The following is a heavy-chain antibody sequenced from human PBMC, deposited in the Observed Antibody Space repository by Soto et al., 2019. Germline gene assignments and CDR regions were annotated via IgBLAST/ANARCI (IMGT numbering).Heavy chain of an antibody. Sequence: QVQLVESGGGVVPPGRSLRLSCAGSGFTFGNYGMHWLRQAPGKGLEWLTVISYDGGDKNYADSVKGRFAISRDNSQKTLYLQMNSLRAEDTALYYCAKAGGAHKSPLDYWGQGVLVTVSS. J-gene: IGHJ4*02. CDR3: AKAGGAHKSPLDY. CDR2: ISYDGGDK. D-gene: IGHD3-16*01. CDR1: GFTFGNYG. V-gene: IGHV3-30*18.